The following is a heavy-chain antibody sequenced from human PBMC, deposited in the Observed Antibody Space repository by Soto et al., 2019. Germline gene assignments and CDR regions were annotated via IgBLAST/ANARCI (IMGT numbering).Heavy chain of an antibody. Sequence: QVQLVESGGGVVQPGRSLRLSCAASGFTFSSYVMHWVRQAPGKGLEWVAVISYDGSNKYYADSVKGRFTISRDNSKNTLYLQMNSLRAEDTAVYYCAKNSVRETYYYDSSGYLHGGYFDYWGQGTLVTVSS. D-gene: IGHD3-22*01. CDR3: AKNSVRETYYYDSSGYLHGGYFDY. V-gene: IGHV3-30*18. CDR2: ISYDGSNK. CDR1: GFTFSSYV. J-gene: IGHJ4*02.